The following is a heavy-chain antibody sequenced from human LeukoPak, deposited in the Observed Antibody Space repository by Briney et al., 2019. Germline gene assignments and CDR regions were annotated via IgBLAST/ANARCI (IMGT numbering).Heavy chain of an antibody. CDR2: MNPNSGNT. J-gene: IGHJ5*02. D-gene: IGHD1-20*01. Sequence: ASVTVSCKASGYTFTSYDINWVRQATGQGLEWMGWMNPNSGNTGYAQKFQGRVTMTRNTSISTAYMELSSLRSEDTAVYYCARGGNSYNWNWFDPWGQGTLVTVSS. V-gene: IGHV1-8*01. CDR3: ARGGNSYNWNWFDP. CDR1: GYTFTSYD.